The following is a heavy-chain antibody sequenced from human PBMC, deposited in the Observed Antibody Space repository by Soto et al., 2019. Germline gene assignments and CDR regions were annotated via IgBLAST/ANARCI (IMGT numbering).Heavy chain of an antibody. D-gene: IGHD3-22*01. CDR3: AREYYYDSSGYYLRYFDY. CDR1: GFTFSSYW. V-gene: IGHV3-7*03. Sequence: LRLSCAASGFTFSSYWMSWVRQAPGKGLEWVANIKQDGSEKYYVDSVKGRFTISRDNAKNSLYLQMNSLRAEDTAVYYCAREYYYDSSGYYLRYFDYWGQGTLFPVSS. J-gene: IGHJ4*02. CDR2: IKQDGSEK.